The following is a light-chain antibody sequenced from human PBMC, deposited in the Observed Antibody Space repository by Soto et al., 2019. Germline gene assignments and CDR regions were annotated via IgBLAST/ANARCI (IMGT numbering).Light chain of an antibody. CDR2: DAS. Sequence: DIQMTQSPSTLSASVGDRVTITCRASQSISSWLAWYQQKPGKAPKLLIYDASSLESGVPSRFSGSGSGTEFTLTISRLHPDDFASYYCQQYNSYSPTFGQGTKLEIK. V-gene: IGKV1-5*01. CDR3: QQYNSYSPT. CDR1: QSISSW. J-gene: IGKJ2*01.